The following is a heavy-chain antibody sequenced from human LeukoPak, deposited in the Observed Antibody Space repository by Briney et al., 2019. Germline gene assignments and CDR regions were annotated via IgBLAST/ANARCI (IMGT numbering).Heavy chain of an antibody. J-gene: IGHJ4*02. V-gene: IGHV1-69*13. CDR2: IIPIFGTA. CDR3: ARTSRQYDSSGYYDY. Sequence: SVTVSCTASGGTFSSYAISWVRQAPGQGLEWMGGIIPIFGTANYAQRFQGRVTITADESTSTAYMELSSLRSEDTAVYYCARTSRQYDSSGYYDYWGQGTLVTVSS. CDR1: GGTFSSYA. D-gene: IGHD3-22*01.